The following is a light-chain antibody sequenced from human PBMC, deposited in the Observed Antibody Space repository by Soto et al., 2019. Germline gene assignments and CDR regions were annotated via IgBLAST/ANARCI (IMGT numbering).Light chain of an antibody. CDR1: SSDVGRDKY. V-gene: IGLV2-14*01. CDR3: SSFTRSSTWM. Sequence: QSALAQPASVSGSPGQSITSSCTGTSSDVGRDKYVSWYQQHPGKVPKLLIFEVSNRPSGVSDRFSGSKSGNTASLTISGLQAEDEADYYCSSFTRSSTWMFGGGTKVTVL. J-gene: IGLJ3*02. CDR2: EVS.